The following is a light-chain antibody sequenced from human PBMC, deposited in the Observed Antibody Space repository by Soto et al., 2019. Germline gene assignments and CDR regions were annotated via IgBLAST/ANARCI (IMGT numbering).Light chain of an antibody. Sequence: QSVLTQPPSVSGAPGQRVTISCTRSSSNIGAGYDVHWYQQLPGTAPKLLIYGNSNRPSGVPDRFSGSKSGTSASLAITGLRAEDEADYYCQSYDSSLSGWVFGGGTKVTVL. CDR3: QSYDSSLSGWV. V-gene: IGLV1-40*01. J-gene: IGLJ3*02. CDR2: GNS. CDR1: SSNIGAGYD.